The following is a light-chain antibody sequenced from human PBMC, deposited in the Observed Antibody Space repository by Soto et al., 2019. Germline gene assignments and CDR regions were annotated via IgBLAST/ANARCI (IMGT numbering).Light chain of an antibody. CDR3: QHYDSSPPYT. CDR1: RSFASSY. CDR2: AAS. Sequence: EIVLTQSPVTLSLSPGERATRSCRASRSFASSYLGWYQQKPGQAPRLLIYAASTRATGIPDRFSGSGSATDFTLTISRLEPEDSAVYYCQHYDSSPPYTFGQGTKVDIK. J-gene: IGKJ2*01. V-gene: IGKV3-20*01.